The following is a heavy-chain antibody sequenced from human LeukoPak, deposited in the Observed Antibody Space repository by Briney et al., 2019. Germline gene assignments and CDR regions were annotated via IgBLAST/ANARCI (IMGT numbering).Heavy chain of an antibody. CDR2: LDPENGET. D-gene: IGHD5-18*01. Sequence: ASVKVSCKVSGYTLTELSMHWVRQAPGRGLEWMGGLDPENGETIYAQKFQGRVTMTEDTSTDTAYMELSSLRSEDTAVYYCATGGSRVQLWILAGWYYFDNWGQGTLVTVSS. J-gene: IGHJ4*02. CDR1: GYTLTELS. V-gene: IGHV1-24*01. CDR3: ATGGSRVQLWILAGWYYFDN.